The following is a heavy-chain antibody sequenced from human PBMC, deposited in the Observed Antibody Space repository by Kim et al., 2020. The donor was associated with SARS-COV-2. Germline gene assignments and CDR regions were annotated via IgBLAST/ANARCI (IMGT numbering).Heavy chain of an antibody. V-gene: IGHV6-1*01. Sequence: VSVKTRITINRDTSNNQVSLQLNSVTPEDTAVYYCAREGRYGSGKNCFDPWGQGTLVIVSS. CDR3: AREGRYGSGKNCFDP. J-gene: IGHJ5*02. D-gene: IGHD3-10*01.